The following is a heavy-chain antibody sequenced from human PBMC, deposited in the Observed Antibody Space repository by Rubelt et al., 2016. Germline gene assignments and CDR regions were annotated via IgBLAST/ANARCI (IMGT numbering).Heavy chain of an antibody. V-gene: IGHV4-34*01. CDR1: GGSFSGYY. Sequence: QVQLQQWGAGLLKPSETLSLTCAVYGGSFSGYYWSWIRQPPGKGLEWIGEINHSGRTNYNPSLTSRDTISVDTSKNQLPRKMSVGTAADTAVYYCARQGYSSGWYEQVTDYWGQGSLVIVSS. D-gene: IGHD6-19*01. CDR3: ARQGYSSGWYEQVTDY. J-gene: IGHJ4*02. CDR2: INHSGRT.